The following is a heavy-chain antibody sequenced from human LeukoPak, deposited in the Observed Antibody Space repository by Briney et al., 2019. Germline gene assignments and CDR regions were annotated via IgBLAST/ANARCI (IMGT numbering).Heavy chain of an antibody. D-gene: IGHD3-10*01. V-gene: IGHV1-18*01. J-gene: IGHJ3*01. Sequence: ASVKVSCKASGYTFTSYGISWVRQAPGQGLEWMGWISVCSGRTNYAQKLQGRVTMTTDTSTSTAYMELRSLKSDDTAVYYCARRTYCASYYTPDDAFDVWGQGTMVTVSS. CDR3: ARRTYCASYYTPDDAFDV. CDR1: GYTFTSYG. CDR2: ISVCSGRT.